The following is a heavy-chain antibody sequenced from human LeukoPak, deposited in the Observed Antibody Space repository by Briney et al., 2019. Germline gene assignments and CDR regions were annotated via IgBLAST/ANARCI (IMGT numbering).Heavy chain of an antibody. D-gene: IGHD7-27*01. J-gene: IGHJ4*02. CDR2: ITTSDGNT. CDR1: GFTFSSYT. CDR3: AKDGGLWVSAHWGDS. V-gene: IGHV3-23*01. Sequence: GGSLRLSCAASGFTFSSYTMSWVRQAPGKGPEWVSTITTSDGNTYYADSVKGRFTVSRDNSKNTLFLQMNSLRAEDTAVYYCAKDGGLWVSAHWGDSWGRGTLVTVSS.